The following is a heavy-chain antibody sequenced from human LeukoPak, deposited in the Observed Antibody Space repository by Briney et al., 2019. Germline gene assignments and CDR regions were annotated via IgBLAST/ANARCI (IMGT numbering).Heavy chain of an antibody. CDR2: IGTTGDT. CDR3: ARDLRGYRYGGYPYFYGMDV. J-gene: IGHJ6*02. CDR1: GFTFSSHD. V-gene: IGHV3-13*01. Sequence: QTGGSLRLSCAVSGFTFSSHDLHWVRQAAGKGLEWVSTIGTTGDTFYPDSVKGRFTISRESAKNSLYLQMNSLRVGDTAVYYCARDLRGYRYGGYPYFYGMDVWGQGTTVTVSS. D-gene: IGHD5-18*01.